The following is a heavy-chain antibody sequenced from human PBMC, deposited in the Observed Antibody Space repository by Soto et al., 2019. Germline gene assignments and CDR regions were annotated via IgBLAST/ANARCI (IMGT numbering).Heavy chain of an antibody. Sequence: PSETLSLTCTVSGGSISSSSYYWGWIRQPPGKGLEWIGSIYYSGSTYYNPSLKSRVTISVDTSKNQFSLKLSSVTAADTAVYYCANVPTPHGDYFDYWGQGTLVTVSS. J-gene: IGHJ4*02. CDR2: IYYSGST. V-gene: IGHV4-39*01. CDR3: ANVPTPHGDYFDY. D-gene: IGHD2-2*01. CDR1: GGSISSSSYY.